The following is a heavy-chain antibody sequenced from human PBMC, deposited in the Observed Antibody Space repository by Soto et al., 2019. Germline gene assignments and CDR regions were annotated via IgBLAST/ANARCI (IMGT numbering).Heavy chain of an antibody. D-gene: IGHD3-9*01. J-gene: IGHJ6*02. CDR2: IIPIFGTA. Sequence: SVKVSCKASGGTFSSYAISWVRQAPGQGLEWMGGIIPIFGTANYAQKFQGRVTITADESTSTAYMELSSLRSEDTAVYYCARGLRIMYYDILTGSPPYYYGMDVWGQGTTVTVSS. V-gene: IGHV1-69*13. CDR1: GGTFSSYA. CDR3: ARGLRIMYYDILTGSPPYYYGMDV.